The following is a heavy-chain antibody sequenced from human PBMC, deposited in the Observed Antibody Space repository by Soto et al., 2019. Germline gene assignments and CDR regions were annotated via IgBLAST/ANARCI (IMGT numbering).Heavy chain of an antibody. CDR1: GDSVSSNSAA. D-gene: IGHD1-26*01. J-gene: IGHJ4*02. CDR2: TYYRSKWYN. V-gene: IGHV6-1*01. CDR3: ASSTGAGNTGYFHS. Sequence: PSQTLSLTCVISGDSVSSNSAAWNWVRQSPSRGLEWLGRTYYRSKWYNDYAVSVKGRITINPDTSKNQFSLQLNSVTPEDTAVYYCASSTGAGNTGYFHSWGQGTLVTVSS.